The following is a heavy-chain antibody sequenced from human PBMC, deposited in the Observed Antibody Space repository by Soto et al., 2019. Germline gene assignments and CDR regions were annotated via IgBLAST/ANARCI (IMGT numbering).Heavy chain of an antibody. J-gene: IGHJ5*02. Sequence: GGSLRLFCAASGFIFENFGMSWVRQAPGKGLEWISSISGSGSKKYYADSVKGRFTISRDNSKSTVYLELNNLSAEDTAVYHCAKNQGVELVPLATVDWFDPWGQGSVVTVSS. V-gene: IGHV3-23*01. CDR1: GFIFENFG. D-gene: IGHD1-26*01. CDR2: ISGSGSKK. CDR3: AKNQGVELVPLATVDWFDP.